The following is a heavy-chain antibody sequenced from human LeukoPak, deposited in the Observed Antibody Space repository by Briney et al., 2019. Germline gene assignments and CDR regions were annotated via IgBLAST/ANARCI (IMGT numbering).Heavy chain of an antibody. D-gene: IGHD3-22*01. CDR1: GGSISSGGYS. Sequence: PSETLSLTCAVSGGSISSGGYSWSWIRQPPGKGLEWIGYIYYSGSTYYNPSLKSRVTISVDTSKNQFSLKLSSVTAADTAVYYCASSLDSSGYYYEGGAFDIWGQGTMVTVSS. J-gene: IGHJ3*02. V-gene: IGHV4-30-4*07. CDR2: IYYSGST. CDR3: ASSLDSSGYYYEGGAFDI.